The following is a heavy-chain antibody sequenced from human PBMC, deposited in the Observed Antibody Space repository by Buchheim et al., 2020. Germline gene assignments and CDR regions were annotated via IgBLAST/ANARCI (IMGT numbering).Heavy chain of an antibody. CDR2: LNPSGGST. D-gene: IGHD3-16*01. Sequence: QVQLVQSGAEVKKPGASVKVSCKASGYTFTSYYMHWVRQAPGQGLEWMGILNPSGGSTSYAQKFQGRVTMTRDTSTSPVYMELSSLRSEDTAVYYCARDRAAIGAGYYYGMDVWGQGTT. J-gene: IGHJ6*02. V-gene: IGHV1-46*01. CDR3: ARDRAAIGAGYYYGMDV. CDR1: GYTFTSYY.